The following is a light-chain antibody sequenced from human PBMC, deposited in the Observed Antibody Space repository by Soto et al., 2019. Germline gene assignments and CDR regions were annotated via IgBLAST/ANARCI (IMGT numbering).Light chain of an antibody. CDR3: QQYGSSFT. V-gene: IGKV3-20*01. CDR2: GAS. CDR1: QSVSSSY. J-gene: IGKJ3*01. Sequence: ESVLTQSPGTMSLSPGERATLSCRASQSVSSSYLAWDQQKPGQAPRLLIYGASSRATGIPDRFSGSGSGTDFTLTISRLEPEDFAVYYCQQYGSSFTFGPGTKVDIK.